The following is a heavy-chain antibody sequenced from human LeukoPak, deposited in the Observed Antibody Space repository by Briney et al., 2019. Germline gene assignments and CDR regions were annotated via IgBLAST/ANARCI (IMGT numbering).Heavy chain of an antibody. D-gene: IGHD2-2*01. CDR3: ARDDCSSTSCSYDRSFDL. CDR1: GGSISRYY. J-gene: IGHJ2*01. CDR2: IYTSGNT. Sequence: SSETLSLTCTVSGGSISRYYWSWIRQPAGKGLEWIGRIYTSGNTNYNPSLKSRVTMSVDTSKNQFSLKLSSVTAADTAVYYCARDDCSSTSCSYDRSFDLWGLGTLVTVSS. V-gene: IGHV4-4*07.